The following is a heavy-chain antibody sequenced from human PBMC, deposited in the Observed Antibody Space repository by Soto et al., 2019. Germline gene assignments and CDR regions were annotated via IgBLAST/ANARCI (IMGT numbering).Heavy chain of an antibody. J-gene: IGHJ4*02. CDR3: VSDRGYGHASVPYS. Sequence: QAQLVESGGGVVQPGRSLRLSCAASGFAFSSYGMHWVRQAPGTGLEWVAVISYDGSLQHYADSVKGRFTISRDNSKNMVLLQMSSRRAEDTAGYYCVSDRGYGHASVPYSWGQGTLVSVSA. CDR2: ISYDGSLQ. D-gene: IGHD5-18*01. V-gene: IGHV3-30*03. CDR1: GFAFSSYG.